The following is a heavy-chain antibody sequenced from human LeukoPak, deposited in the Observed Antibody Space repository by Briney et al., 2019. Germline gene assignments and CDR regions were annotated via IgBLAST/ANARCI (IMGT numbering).Heavy chain of an antibody. Sequence: PSETLSLTCAVSGGSISSGGYSWSWIRQPPGRGLEWIGYIYHNGNTYYSPSLKSRVTISVDRSKNQLSLKLSSVTAADTAMYYCASGGYSYGFDYWGQGTLVTVSS. V-gene: IGHV4-30-2*01. CDR1: GGSISSGGYS. D-gene: IGHD5-18*01. CDR2: IYHNGNT. CDR3: ASGGYSYGFDY. J-gene: IGHJ4*02.